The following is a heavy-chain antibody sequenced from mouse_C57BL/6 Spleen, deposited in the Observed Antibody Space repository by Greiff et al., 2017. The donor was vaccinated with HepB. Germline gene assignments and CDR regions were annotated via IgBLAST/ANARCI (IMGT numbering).Heavy chain of an antibody. Sequence: QVQLKESGAELVKPGASVKLSCKASGYTFTSYWMHWVKQRPGQGLEWIGMIHPNSGSTNYNEKFKSKATLTVDKSSSTAYMQLSSLTSEDSAVYYCARLLATTGNYWGQGTTLTVSS. CDR1: GYTFTSYW. V-gene: IGHV1-64*01. D-gene: IGHD2-1*01. J-gene: IGHJ2*01. CDR2: IHPNSGST. CDR3: ARLLATTGNY.